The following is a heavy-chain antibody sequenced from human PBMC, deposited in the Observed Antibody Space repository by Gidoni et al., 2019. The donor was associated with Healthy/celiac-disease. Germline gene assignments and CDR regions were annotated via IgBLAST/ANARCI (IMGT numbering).Heavy chain of an antibody. Sequence: EVQLVQSGAEVKKPGESLTISCKGFGDSFTSYGVGWVRQMPGKGLEWLGVIYPGDSDTRYSPSFQGQVTMSADKSISTAYLQWSSLKASDTAIYYCARHIPYSSSYYMDVWGKGTTLTVSS. CDR1: GDSFTSYG. V-gene: IGHV5-51*01. CDR3: ARHIPYSSSYYMDV. D-gene: IGHD6-6*01. CDR2: IYPGDSDT. J-gene: IGHJ6*03.